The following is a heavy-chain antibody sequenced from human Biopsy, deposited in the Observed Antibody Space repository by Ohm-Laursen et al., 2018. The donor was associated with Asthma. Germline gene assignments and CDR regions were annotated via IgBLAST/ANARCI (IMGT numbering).Heavy chain of an antibody. J-gene: IGHJ4*02. Sequence: SLRLSCTASRFTYDMHWVRQAPGKGLEGVAVISYDGSSIYYADSVQGRFTISRDNSKNTLSLQMNSLTAEDTAVYYCAREGVAGTHIEDWGQGTLVTVSS. CDR3: AREGVAGTHIED. V-gene: IGHV3-30-3*01. CDR2: ISYDGSSI. CDR1: RFTYD. D-gene: IGHD6-19*01.